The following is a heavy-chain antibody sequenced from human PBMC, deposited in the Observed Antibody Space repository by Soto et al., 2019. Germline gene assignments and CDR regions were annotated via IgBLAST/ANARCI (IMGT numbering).Heavy chain of an antibody. CDR1: GGSIRNSGYY. CDR2: ISYSGST. V-gene: IGHV4-31*03. CDR3: GKDAVTKRDFYYYGMDV. Sequence: QVQLQESGPGLVKPSQTLSLTCTVSGGSIRNSGYYWSWIRQLPGKGLEWIGFISYSGSTDYAPSLKSRVTRSEDTSKNQFSLNLSSVTAADTAVYYCGKDAVTKRDFYYYGMDVWGRGTTVTVSS. J-gene: IGHJ6*02. D-gene: IGHD4-4*01.